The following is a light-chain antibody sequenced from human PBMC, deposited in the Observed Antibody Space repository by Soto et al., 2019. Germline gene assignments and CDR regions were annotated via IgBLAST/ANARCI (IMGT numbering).Light chain of an antibody. CDR3: MQSTQLPPT. V-gene: IGKV2D-29*02. Sequence: DVVMTQTPLSLSVAPGQPASISCKSSQSLLHITGETFLFWYLQKPGQSPQLLIYEVSTRVSGVPDRFSGSGSGTDFTLEISRVXTDDVGIYYCMQSTQLPPTFGQGTRLGIE. J-gene: IGKJ5*01. CDR1: QSLLHITGETF. CDR2: EVS.